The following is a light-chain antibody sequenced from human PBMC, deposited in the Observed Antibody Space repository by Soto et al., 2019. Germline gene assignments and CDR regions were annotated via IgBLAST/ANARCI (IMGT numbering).Light chain of an antibody. CDR3: QQYVNSPQSPQT. CDR2: GAS. Sequence: EIVLTQSPGTLSLSPWEIATLSCRASQSVSSSYLAWYQQKPGQAPRLLIYGASSRATGIPDRFSGSGSGTDFTLTISRLEPEDFAVYYCQQYVNSPQSPQTFGQGTKVDIK. CDR1: QSVSSSY. J-gene: IGKJ1*01. V-gene: IGKV3-20*01.